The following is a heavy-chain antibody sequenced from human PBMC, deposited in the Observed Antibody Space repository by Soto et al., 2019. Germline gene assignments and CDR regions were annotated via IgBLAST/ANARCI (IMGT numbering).Heavy chain of an antibody. Sequence: PSGTLSLTCTFSCGAITRRGYYWSWIRQHPGKGLEWIGYIYNSGTTYYNPSLKSRVTISVDTSKNQLSLKLTSVTAADTAVYYCARDPAPWGQGTLVTVSS. CDR3: ARDPAP. V-gene: IGHV4-31*03. CDR2: IYNSGTT. J-gene: IGHJ5*02. CDR1: CGAITRRGYY.